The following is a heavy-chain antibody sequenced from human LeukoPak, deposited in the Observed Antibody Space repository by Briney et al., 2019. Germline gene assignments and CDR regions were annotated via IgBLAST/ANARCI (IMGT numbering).Heavy chain of an antibody. D-gene: IGHD6-13*01. CDR2: MNPNSGNT. V-gene: IGHV1-8*01. Sequence: ASVRVSSKASVYTFTIYDINWVRQAPGQGLGWMGWMNPNSGNTGYAQKFQGRVTMTRNTSISTAYMELSSLRSEDTAVYYCAIGQQLVRGAFDIWGQGTMVTVSS. CDR3: AIGQQLVRGAFDI. CDR1: VYTFTIYD. J-gene: IGHJ3*02.